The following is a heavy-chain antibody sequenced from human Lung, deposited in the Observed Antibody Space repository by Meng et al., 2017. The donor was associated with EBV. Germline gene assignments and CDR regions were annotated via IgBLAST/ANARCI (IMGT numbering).Heavy chain of an antibody. V-gene: IGHV1-18*01. CDR1: GFIFTSYA. D-gene: IGHD1-26*01. Sequence: QVQLLQSGADVKKPWASLKLACEASGFIFTSYAISWVRQAPGQGLQYMGWISAYNGNTNYAQELQGRVTMTTDTSTSTAYMELRSLRSDDTAVYYCAREADGATCDYWGQGTLVTVSA. J-gene: IGHJ4*02. CDR3: AREADGATCDY. CDR2: ISAYNGNT.